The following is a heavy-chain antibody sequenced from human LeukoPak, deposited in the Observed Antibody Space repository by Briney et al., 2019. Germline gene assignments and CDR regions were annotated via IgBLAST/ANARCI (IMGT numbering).Heavy chain of an antibody. J-gene: IGHJ4*02. V-gene: IGHV3-30*02. CDR2: IRYDGSNK. CDR1: GFTFSSYG. CDR3: AKADMIVVVTLEY. Sequence: GGSPRLSCAASGFTFSSYGMHWVRQAPGKGLEWVAFIRYDGSNKYYADSVKGRFTISRDNSKNTLYLQMNSLRAEDTAVYYCAKADMIVVVTLEYWGQGTLVTVSS. D-gene: IGHD3-22*01.